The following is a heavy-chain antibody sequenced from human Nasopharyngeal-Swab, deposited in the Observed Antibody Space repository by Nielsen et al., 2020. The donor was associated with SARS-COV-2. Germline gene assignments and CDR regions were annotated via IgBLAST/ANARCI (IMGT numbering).Heavy chain of an antibody. J-gene: IGHJ4*02. CDR3: ARDQRRGYSGYDHTYFDY. V-gene: IGHV1-69*01. CDR2: IIPIFGTA. Sequence: WVRQAPGQGLEWMGGIIPIFGTANCAQKFQGRVTITADESTSTAYMELSSLRSEDTAVYYCARDQRRGYSGYDHTYFDYWGQGTLVTVSS. D-gene: IGHD5-12*01.